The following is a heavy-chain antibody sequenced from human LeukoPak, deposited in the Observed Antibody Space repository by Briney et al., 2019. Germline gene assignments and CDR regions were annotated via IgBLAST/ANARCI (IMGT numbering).Heavy chain of an antibody. V-gene: IGHV3-21*01. CDR3: ARDRDTAMVHLYYYYGMDV. CDR1: GFTFSSYA. D-gene: IGHD5-18*01. J-gene: IGHJ6*02. CDR2: ISSSSYI. Sequence: GGSLRLSCAASGFTFSSYAMSWVRQAPGKGLEWVSSISSSSYIYYADSVKGRFTISRDNAKNSLYLQMNSLRAEDTAVYYCARDRDTAMVHLYYYYGMDVWGQGTTVTVSS.